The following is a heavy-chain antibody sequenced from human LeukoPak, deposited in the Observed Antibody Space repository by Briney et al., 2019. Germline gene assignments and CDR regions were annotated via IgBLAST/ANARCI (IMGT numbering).Heavy chain of an antibody. CDR3: ARIVYSSGGEGHAFDI. CDR1: EYTFTSYY. Sequence: SXXVSCKASEYTFTSYYMHWVRQAPGQGLEWMGIINPSGGSTSYAQKFQGRVTMTRDTSTSTVYMELSSLRSEDTAVYYCARIVYSSGGEGHAFDIWGQGTMVTVSS. J-gene: IGHJ3*02. V-gene: IGHV1-46*01. D-gene: IGHD6-19*01. CDR2: INPSGGST.